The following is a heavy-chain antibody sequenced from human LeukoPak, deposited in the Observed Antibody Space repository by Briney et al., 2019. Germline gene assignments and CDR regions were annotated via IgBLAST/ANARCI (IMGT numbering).Heavy chain of an antibody. CDR1: GFTFRSYA. Sequence: GGSLRLSCAASGFTFRSYAMSWVRQAPGKGLEWVSGISGSGGSTYYADSVKGRFTISRDNSKNTLYLQMNSLRAEDTAVYYCAKVVAAGTEDHYWGQGTLVTVSS. D-gene: IGHD6-13*01. V-gene: IGHV3-23*01. J-gene: IGHJ4*02. CDR3: AKVVAAGTEDHY. CDR2: ISGSGGST.